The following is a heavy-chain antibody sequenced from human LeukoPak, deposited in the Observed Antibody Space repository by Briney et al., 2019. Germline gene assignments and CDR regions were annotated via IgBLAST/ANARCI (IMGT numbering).Heavy chain of an antibody. J-gene: IGHJ4*02. Sequence: GESLKISCQTSGFIFTDNWIAWVRQMPGKGLEWLGFNYPGKSDIRYSPSFQGQVSISADNSISTAYLQWNSLKASDTAVYYCARQGPSYHSAYSYWGQGTLITVSS. CDR2: NYPGKSDI. CDR1: GFIFTDNW. V-gene: IGHV5-51*01. CDR3: ARQGPSYHSAYSY. D-gene: IGHD1-26*01.